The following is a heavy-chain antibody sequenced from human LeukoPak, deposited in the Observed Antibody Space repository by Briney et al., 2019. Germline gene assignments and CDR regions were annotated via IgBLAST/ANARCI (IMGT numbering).Heavy chain of an antibody. CDR3: VIMYYYDSSGSENYYYYGMDV. V-gene: IGHV3-30-3*01. D-gene: IGHD3-22*01. CDR1: GFTFSSYA. CDR2: ISYDGSNK. Sequence: PGGSLRLSCAASGFTFSSYAMHWVRQAPGKGLEWVAVISYDGSNKYYADSVKGRFTISGDNSKNTLYLQMNSLRAEDTAVYYCVIMYYYDSSGSENYYYYGMDVWGQGTTVTVSS. J-gene: IGHJ6*02.